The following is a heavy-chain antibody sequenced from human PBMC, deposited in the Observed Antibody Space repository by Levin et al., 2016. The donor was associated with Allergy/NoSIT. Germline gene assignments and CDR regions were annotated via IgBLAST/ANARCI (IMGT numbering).Heavy chain of an antibody. CDR3: ARVVSGSGYARNAFDI. D-gene: IGHD5-12*01. CDR1: GYTFTSYY. J-gene: IGHJ3*02. CDR2: INPSGGST. Sequence: ASVKVSCKASGYTFTSYYMHWVRQAPGQGLEWMGIINPSGGSTSYAQKFQGRVTMTRDTSISTAYMELSRLRSDDTAVYYCARVVSGSGYARNAFDIWGQGTMVTVSS. V-gene: IGHV1-46*01.